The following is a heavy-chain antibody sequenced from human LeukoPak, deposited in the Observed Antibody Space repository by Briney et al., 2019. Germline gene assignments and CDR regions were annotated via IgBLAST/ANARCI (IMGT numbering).Heavy chain of an antibody. CDR3: ARVTVTTSFLRDAFDI. D-gene: IGHD4-17*01. CDR2: IYYSGST. V-gene: IGHV4-30-4*02. J-gene: IGHJ3*02. Sequence: SETLSLTCTVSGGSISSGDYYWSWIRQPPGKGLEWIGYIYYSGSTYYNPSLKSRVTISVDTSKNQFSLKLSSVTAADTAVYYCARVTVTTSFLRDAFDIWGQGTMVTVSS. CDR1: GGSISSGDYY.